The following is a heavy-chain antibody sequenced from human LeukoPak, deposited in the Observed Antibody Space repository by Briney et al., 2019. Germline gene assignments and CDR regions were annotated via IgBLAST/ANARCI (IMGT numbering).Heavy chain of an antibody. J-gene: IGHJ6*02. CDR3: AKEVIVVVITNAGMDV. Sequence: QPGGSLRLSCAASGFTFSSYGMHWVRQAPGKGLEWVAVISYDGSNKYYADSVKGRFTISRDNSKNTLYLQMNSLRAEDTAVYYCAKEVIVVVITNAGMDVWGQGTTVTVSS. CDR2: ISYDGSNK. D-gene: IGHD3-22*01. CDR1: GFTFSSYG. V-gene: IGHV3-30*18.